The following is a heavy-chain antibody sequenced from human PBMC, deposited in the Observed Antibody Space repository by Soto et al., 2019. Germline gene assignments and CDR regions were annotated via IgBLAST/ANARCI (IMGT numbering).Heavy chain of an antibody. V-gene: IGHV3-21*01. CDR3: ARGQWVGATTDY. CDR1: GFTFSSYS. D-gene: IGHD1-26*01. Sequence: GGSLRLSCAASGFTFSSYSMNWVRQAPGKGLEWVSSISSSSSYIYYADSVKGRFTISRDNAKNSLYLQMNSLRAEDTAVYYCARGQWVGATTDYWGQGTLVTV. J-gene: IGHJ4*02. CDR2: ISSSSSYI.